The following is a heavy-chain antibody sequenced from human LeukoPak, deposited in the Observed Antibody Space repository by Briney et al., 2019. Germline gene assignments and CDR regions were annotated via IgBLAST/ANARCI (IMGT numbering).Heavy chain of an antibody. CDR2: VNGDASST. J-gene: IGHJ4*02. CDR3: ARGYTYGSIDY. V-gene: IGHV3-74*01. CDR1: GFTFSSYW. D-gene: IGHD5-18*01. Sequence: PGGSLSLSCAASGFTFSSYWMHWVRQAPGKGLVWVSRVNGDASSTPYADSVKGRITISRDNAKNTLYLQMNSLRAEDTAVYYCARGYTYGSIDYWGLGTVVTVSS.